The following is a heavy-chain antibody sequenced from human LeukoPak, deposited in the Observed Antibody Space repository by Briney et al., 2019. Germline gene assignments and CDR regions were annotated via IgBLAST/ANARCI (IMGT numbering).Heavy chain of an antibody. CDR3: ARTTYYYDSSTTGEFDY. D-gene: IGHD3-22*01. CDR1: GRSISSYY. CDR2: IYYSGSG. J-gene: IGHJ4*02. Sequence: SETLSLTCTVSGRSISSYYWSWIRQPPGKGLETIGYIYYSGSGNYNPSLKSRVTISVDTSKNQFSLKLSSVTAADTAVYYCARTTYYYDSSTTGEFDYWGQGTLVTVSS. V-gene: IGHV4-59*08.